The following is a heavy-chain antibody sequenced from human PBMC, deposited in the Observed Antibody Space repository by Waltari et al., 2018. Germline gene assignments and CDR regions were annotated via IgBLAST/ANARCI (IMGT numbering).Heavy chain of an antibody. CDR2: ISSYNGHT. Sequence: QVQLVQSGAEVKKPGASVTVPCKASGYTFTSYGISWVRNAPRQGPERMGWISSYNGHTNNAPKLQRRVTMATDTATSTAYMELRSLTSDDTAEYYCARGSSRYSYGYSDYWGQGTLVTAAS. V-gene: IGHV1-18*04. CDR3: ARGSSRYSYGYSDY. CDR1: GYTFTSYG. J-gene: IGHJ4*02. D-gene: IGHD5-18*01.